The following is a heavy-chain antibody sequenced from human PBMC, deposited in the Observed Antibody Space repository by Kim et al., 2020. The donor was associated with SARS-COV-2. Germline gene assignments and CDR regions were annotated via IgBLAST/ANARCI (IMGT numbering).Heavy chain of an antibody. CDR2: GERP. V-gene: IGHV3-53*01. D-gene: IGHD3-10*01. Sequence: GERPYYAESVKGRLTIYRNNSKNTLYLQMNSLRAEDTAVYYCARGLPSGYWGQGTLVTVSS. J-gene: IGHJ4*02. CDR3: ARGLPSGY.